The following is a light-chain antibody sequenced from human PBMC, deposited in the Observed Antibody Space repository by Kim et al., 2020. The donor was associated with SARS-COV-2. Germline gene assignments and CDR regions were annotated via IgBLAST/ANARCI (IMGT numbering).Light chain of an antibody. CDR3: QSYDKGVSGPVV. CDR1: NSNIGAGSD. V-gene: IGLV1-40*01. CDR2: GNR. J-gene: IGLJ2*01. Sequence: QSVLTQPPSVSGAPGQTVTISCTGDNSNIGAGSDVHWYQQLPGTAPKLLLFGNRNRPSGVPDRFSGSKSGTSASLAISGLQAEDEADYYCQSYDKGVSGPVVFGGGTQLTVL.